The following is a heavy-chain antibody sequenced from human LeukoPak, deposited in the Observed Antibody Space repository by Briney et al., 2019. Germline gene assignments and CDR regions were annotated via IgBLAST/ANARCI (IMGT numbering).Heavy chain of an antibody. CDR2: IYHSGST. CDR3: ARGSVAGTRDAFDI. V-gene: IGHV4-4*02. Sequence: SETLSLTCAVSGASISSNNWWWYWVRQPPGKGLEWIGEIYHSGSTNYNPSLKSRVTMSVDKSKNQFSLNLSSVTAADTAVYYCARGSVAGTRDAFDIWGQGTMVTVSS. J-gene: IGHJ3*02. CDR1: GASISSNNW. D-gene: IGHD6-19*01.